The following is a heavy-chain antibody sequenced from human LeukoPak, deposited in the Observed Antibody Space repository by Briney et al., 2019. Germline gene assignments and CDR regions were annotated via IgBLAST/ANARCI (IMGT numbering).Heavy chain of an antibody. D-gene: IGHD5-12*01. J-gene: IGHJ4*02. CDR3: ARDDRVATSDY. CDR1: GGTFSSYA. V-gene: IGHV1-69*04. CDR2: IIPILGIA. Sequence: GASVKVSCKASGGTFSSYAISWVRQAPGRGLEWMGRIIPILGIANYAQKFQGRVTITADKSTSTAYMELSSLRSEDTAVYYCARDDRVATSDYWGQGTLVTVSS.